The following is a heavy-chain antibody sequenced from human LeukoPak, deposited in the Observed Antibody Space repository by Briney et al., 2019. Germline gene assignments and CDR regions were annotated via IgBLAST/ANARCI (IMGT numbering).Heavy chain of an antibody. CDR3: ATWRTAKTGFDY. CDR2: IYYSGNP. J-gene: IGHJ4*02. CDR1: GGSISNNNYY. D-gene: IGHD1-1*01. Sequence: SETLSLTCTVSGGSISNNNYYWACIRQPPGRGLECIGSIYYSGNPYYNPSLKSRVTISVDTSKNQFSLRLSSVTAADTAVYYCATWRTAKTGFDYWGQGTLVTVSS. V-gene: IGHV4-39*01.